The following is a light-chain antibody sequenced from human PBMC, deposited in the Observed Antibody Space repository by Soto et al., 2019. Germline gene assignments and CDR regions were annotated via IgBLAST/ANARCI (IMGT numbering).Light chain of an antibody. CDR2: EVD. CDR3: SSYTVINTAV. CDR1: TSDVGAYNY. Sequence: QSALTQPASVSGSPGQSVSISCTGSTSDVGAYNYVAWYQHKPGKSPRLLIYEVDHRPSGISPRFSGSKSGNTASLTIAGLQTDAEADYYCSSYTVINTAVFGGGTKVTVL. J-gene: IGLJ3*02. V-gene: IGLV2-14*01.